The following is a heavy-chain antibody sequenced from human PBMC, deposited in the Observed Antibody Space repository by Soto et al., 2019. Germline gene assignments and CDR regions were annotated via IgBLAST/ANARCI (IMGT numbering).Heavy chain of an antibody. CDR3: ARDSSGWAGWFDP. Sequence: QVQLPESGPGLVKPSGTLSLTCAVSGGSISSSNWWSWVRQPPGKGLEWIGEMYPSGSTNYNPSLKSRVTISVDKSKNQFSLKLSSVTAADTAVYYCARDSSGWAGWFDPWGQGTLVTVSS. V-gene: IGHV4-4*02. D-gene: IGHD6-19*01. J-gene: IGHJ5*02. CDR2: MYPSGST. CDR1: GGSISSSNW.